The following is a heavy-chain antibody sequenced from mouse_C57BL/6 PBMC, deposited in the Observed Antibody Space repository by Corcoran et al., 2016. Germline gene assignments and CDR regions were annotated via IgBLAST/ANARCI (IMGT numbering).Heavy chain of an antibody. CDR2: INTYSGVP. CDR1: GYTFTNYG. J-gene: IGHJ1*03. V-gene: IGHV9-3*01. Sequence: QIQLVQCGPELKKTGETVKISCKASGYTFTNYGMSWVKQAPGKGLKWMGWINTYSGVPTYADDFKGRFAFSLETSASTAYLQINNLKNEDTATYFCARTTTEWGYFDVCGTGTTVTVSS. CDR3: ARTTTEWGYFDV. D-gene: IGHD1-1*01.